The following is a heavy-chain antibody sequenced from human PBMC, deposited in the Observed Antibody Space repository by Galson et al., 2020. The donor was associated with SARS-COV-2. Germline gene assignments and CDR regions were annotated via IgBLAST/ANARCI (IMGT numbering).Heavy chain of an antibody. V-gene: IGHV3-21*01. CDR1: GFTFDIYS. CDR2: ISSSSVSI. Sequence: GGSLRLSCGVSGFTFDIYSMNWVRQAPGKGLEWVSAISSSSVSIYYADSVQGRFTISRDNAKNSLYLQLNNLRAEDTAVYYCARDASWAMCGLDVWGQGTTVTVSS. J-gene: IGHJ6*02. CDR3: ARDASWAMCGLDV. D-gene: IGHD1-26*01.